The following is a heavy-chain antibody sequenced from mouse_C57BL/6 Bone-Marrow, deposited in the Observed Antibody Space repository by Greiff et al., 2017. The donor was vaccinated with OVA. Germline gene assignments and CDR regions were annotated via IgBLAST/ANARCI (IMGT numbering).Heavy chain of an antibody. J-gene: IGHJ2*01. CDR1: GYTFTDYY. CDR3: ARPSYYSNYDY. V-gene: IGHV1-19*01. D-gene: IGHD2-5*01. Sequence: VQLKQSGPVLVKPGASVKMSCKASGYTFTDYYMNWVKQSHGKSLEWIGVINPYNGGTSYNQKFKGKATLTVDKSSSTAYMELNSLTSEDSAVYYCARPSYYSNYDYWGQGTTLTVSS. CDR2: INPYNGGT.